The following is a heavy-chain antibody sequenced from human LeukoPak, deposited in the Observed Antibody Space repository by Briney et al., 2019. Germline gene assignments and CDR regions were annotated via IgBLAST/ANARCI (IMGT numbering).Heavy chain of an antibody. CDR1: GCTFTSYA. CDR3: AREPPRYSSSSVAY. CDR2: INAGNGST. D-gene: IGHD6-6*01. Sequence: GASVKVSCKASGCTFTSYALHWVRQAPGQRLEWMGWINAGNGSTKYSQKFQGRVTITRDTSAITAYMELSSLRSEDTAVYYCAREPPRYSSSSVAYWGQGTLVTVSS. J-gene: IGHJ4*02. V-gene: IGHV1-3*01.